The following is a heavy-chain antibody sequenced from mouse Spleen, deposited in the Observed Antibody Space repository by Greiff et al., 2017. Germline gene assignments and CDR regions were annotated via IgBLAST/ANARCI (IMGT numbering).Heavy chain of an antibody. CDR1: GFTFSSYA. J-gene: IGHJ4*01. CDR2: ISSGGDYI. CDR3: TREGVYYAMDY. Sequence: EVQLMQSGEGLVKPGGSLKLSCAASGFTFSSYAMSWVRQTPEKRLEWVAYISSGGDYIYYADTVKGRFTISRDNARNTLYLQMSRLKSEDTAMYCCTREGVYYAMDYWGQGTSVTVSS. V-gene: IGHV5-9-1*02.